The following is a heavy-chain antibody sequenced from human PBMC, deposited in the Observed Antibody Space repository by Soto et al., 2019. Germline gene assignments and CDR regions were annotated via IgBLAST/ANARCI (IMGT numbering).Heavy chain of an antibody. CDR3: ARGGPSRVGATARRAYFDY. Sequence: ASAKFSCKASGYTFTGYYMHWVRQAPGQGLEWIGWISAYNGNTNYAQKLQGRVTMTTDTSTSTAYMELRSLRSDDTAVYYCARGGPSRVGATARRAYFDYWGQGTLVTVSS. CDR1: GYTFTGYY. D-gene: IGHD1-26*01. J-gene: IGHJ4*02. CDR2: ISAYNGNT. V-gene: IGHV1-18*04.